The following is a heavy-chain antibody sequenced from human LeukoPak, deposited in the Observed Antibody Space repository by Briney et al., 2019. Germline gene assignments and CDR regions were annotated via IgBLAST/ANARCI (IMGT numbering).Heavy chain of an antibody. CDR1: GFTFSNYW. CDR3: ARVIRWLDS. V-gene: IGHV3-74*01. J-gene: IGHJ5*01. Sequence: PGGSLRLSCAASGFTFSNYWMHWVRQAPGKGLVWVSRINSDGSTTTYADSVRGRFTISRDNAKNTLYLQMNSLRADDMAVYYCARVIRWLDSWGQGTLVTVSS. CDR2: INSDGSTT.